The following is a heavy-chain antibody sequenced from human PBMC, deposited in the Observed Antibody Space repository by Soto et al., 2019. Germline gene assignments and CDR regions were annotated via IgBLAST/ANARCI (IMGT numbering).Heavy chain of an antibody. CDR3: ARENSRIAPRLFQH. V-gene: IGHV3-30-3*01. Sequence: GSLRLSCLASGFIFSDYAMHWARQGPGKGLVWVALISPDGGNQYYSESAKGRFTISRDNSKNTLYLQMNDLRPDDTALYYCARENSRIAPRLFQHWGHGSLVTVSS. D-gene: IGHD6-6*01. J-gene: IGHJ1*01. CDR1: GFIFSDYA. CDR2: ISPDGGNQ.